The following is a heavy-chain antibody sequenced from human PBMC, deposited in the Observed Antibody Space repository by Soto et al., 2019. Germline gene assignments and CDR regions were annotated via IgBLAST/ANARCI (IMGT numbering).Heavy chain of an antibody. CDR2: IIPIFGTA. V-gene: IGHV1-69*13. CDR1: GGTFSSYA. D-gene: IGHD3-22*01. CDR3: ARYYDSSGYYYGNPGYFDY. Sequence: GASVKVSCKASGGTFSSYAISWVRQAPGQGLEWMGGIIPIFGTANHAQKFQGRVTITADESTSTAYMELSSLRSEDTAVYYCARYYDSSGYYYGNPGYFDYWGQGTLVTVSS. J-gene: IGHJ4*02.